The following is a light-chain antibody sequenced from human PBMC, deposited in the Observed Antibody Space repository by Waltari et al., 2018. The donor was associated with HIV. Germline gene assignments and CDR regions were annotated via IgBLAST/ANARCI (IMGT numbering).Light chain of an antibody. CDR2: GNS. CDR1: SSNIGEGYD. J-gene: IGLJ1*01. V-gene: IGLV1-40*01. Sequence: QSVLTQPPSVSGAPGQRVTIPCTGSSSNIGEGYDVHWYQRLPGTAPKLLTYGNSNRPSGVPDRFSGSKSGTSASLAITGLQAEDEADYYCQSYDSSLSGYVFGTGTKVTVL. CDR3: QSYDSSLSGYV.